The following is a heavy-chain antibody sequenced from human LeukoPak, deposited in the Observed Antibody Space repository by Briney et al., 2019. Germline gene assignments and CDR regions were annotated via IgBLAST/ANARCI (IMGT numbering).Heavy chain of an antibody. J-gene: IGHJ4*02. CDR3: ARDNSYNWNDVPDY. CDR2: ISSSSSTI. D-gene: IGHD1-20*01. V-gene: IGHV3-48*02. CDR1: GFAFSSYS. Sequence: GGSLRLSCAASGFAFSSYSMNWVRQAPGKGLEWDSYISSSSSTIYYADSVKGRFTISRDNAKNSLYLQMNSLRDEDTAVYYCARDNSYNWNDVPDYWGQGTLVTVSS.